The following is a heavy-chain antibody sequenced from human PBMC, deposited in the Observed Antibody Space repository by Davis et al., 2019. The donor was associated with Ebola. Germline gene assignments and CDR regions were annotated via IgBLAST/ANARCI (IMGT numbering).Heavy chain of an antibody. CDR1: GLTARIYW. CDR2: ITTSSSYI. V-gene: IGHV3-21*01. Sequence: GGSLRPSCAPSGLTARIYWMPWFRQAPGKGLERFSSITTSSSYIYYADSVKGRFTISRDNAKNSLYLQMNSLRAEDTAVYYCARDGDFWSGDVLDYWGQGTLVTVSS. D-gene: IGHD3-3*01. CDR3: ARDGDFWSGDVLDY. J-gene: IGHJ4*02.